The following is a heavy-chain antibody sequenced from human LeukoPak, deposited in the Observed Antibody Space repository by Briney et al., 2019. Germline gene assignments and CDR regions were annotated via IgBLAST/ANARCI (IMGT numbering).Heavy chain of an antibody. CDR2: VSGSGGST. D-gene: IGHD1-26*01. CDR1: GFTFSSYA. J-gene: IGHJ4*02. Sequence: GGSLRLSCAASGFTFSSYAMTWVRQAPGKGLEWVSGVSGSGGSTYYADSVKGRFTISRDNSKNTLSLQMSSLRAEDTAVYYCAKSATVGIKVPFDCWGQGALVTVSS. CDR3: AKSATVGIKVPFDC. V-gene: IGHV3-23*01.